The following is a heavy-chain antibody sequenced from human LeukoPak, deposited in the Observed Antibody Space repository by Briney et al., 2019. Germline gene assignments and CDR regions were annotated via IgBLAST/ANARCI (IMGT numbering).Heavy chain of an antibody. CDR1: GYIFSDYL. CDR2: INSYSGGA. CDR3: ARDFLGRINGGANYFGMGV. J-gene: IGHJ6*02. V-gene: IGHV1-2*02. D-gene: IGHD4/OR15-4a*01. Sequence: GASVKVSCKASGYIFSDYLLHWVRQAPGQGPEWMGCINSYSGGAHYAQKFRDRVTMTRDTSINTAYMDLSSLRSDDTAVYYCARDFLGRINGGANYFGMGVWGQGTTVIVSS.